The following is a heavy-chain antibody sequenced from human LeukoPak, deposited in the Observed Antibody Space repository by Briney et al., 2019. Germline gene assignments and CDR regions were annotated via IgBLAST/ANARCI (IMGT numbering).Heavy chain of an antibody. CDR2: IWYDGSNK. Sequence: PGRSLRLSCAASGFTFSSYGMHWVRQAPGKGLEWVAVIWYDGSNKYYADSVKGRFTISRDNSKNTLYLQMNSLRAEDMAVYYCARALMVSYYGMDVWGKGTTVTVSS. V-gene: IGHV3-33*01. CDR3: ARALMVSYYGMDV. D-gene: IGHD3-10*01. J-gene: IGHJ6*04. CDR1: GFTFSSYG.